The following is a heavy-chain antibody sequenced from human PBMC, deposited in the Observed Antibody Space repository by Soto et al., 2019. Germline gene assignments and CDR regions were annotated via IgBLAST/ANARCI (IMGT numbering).Heavy chain of an antibody. CDR3: AADSEGGYYYYYGMDV. J-gene: IGHJ6*02. CDR1: GFTFTSSA. V-gene: IGHV1-58*01. CDR2: IVVGSGNT. Sequence: ASVKVSCKASGFTFTSSAVQWVRQARGQRLEWIGWIVVGSGNTNYAQKFQERVTITRDMSTSTAYMELSSLRSEDTAVYYCAADSEGGYYYYYGMDVWGQGTKVTV.